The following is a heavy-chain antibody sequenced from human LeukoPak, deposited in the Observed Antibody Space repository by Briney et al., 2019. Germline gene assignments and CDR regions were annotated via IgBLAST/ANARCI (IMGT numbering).Heavy chain of an antibody. V-gene: IGHV3-7*01. CDR1: GFTFSTRW. CDR2: INEDGSEK. D-gene: IGHD1-26*01. J-gene: IGHJ6*02. Sequence: PGWSLRLSCAASGFTFSTRWMSWVRQAQGKGLERVANINEDGSEKNYVESLKGRFTISRDNAKNSLYLQMNSLRAEDTALYYCARELGSYEGGYYGMDVWGQGTTVTVSS. CDR3: ARELGSYEGGYYGMDV.